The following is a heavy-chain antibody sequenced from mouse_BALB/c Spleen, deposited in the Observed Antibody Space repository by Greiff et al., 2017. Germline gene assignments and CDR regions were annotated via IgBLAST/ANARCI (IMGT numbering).Heavy chain of an antibody. J-gene: IGHJ3*01. CDR2: INPSSGYT. D-gene: IGHD2-4*01. CDR1: GYTFTSYT. V-gene: IGHV1-4*01. CDR3: ARGGITTDRGFAY. Sequence: QVQLKQSGAELARPGASVKMSCKASGYTFTSYTMHWVKQRPGQGLEWIGYINPSSGYTNYNQKFKDKATLTADKSSSTAYMQLSSLTSEDSAVYYCARGGITTDRGFAYWGQGTLVTVSA.